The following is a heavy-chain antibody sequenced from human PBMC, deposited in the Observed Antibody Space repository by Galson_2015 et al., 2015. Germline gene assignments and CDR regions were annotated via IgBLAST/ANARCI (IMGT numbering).Heavy chain of an antibody. Sequence: SLRLSCAASGFTFSSYGMHWVRQAPGKGLEWVAVISYDGSNKYYADSVKGRFTISRDNSKNTLYLQMNSLRAEDTAVYYCAKDAFDIWGQGTMVPVSS. V-gene: IGHV3-30*18. CDR1: GFTFSSYG. CDR3: AKDAFDI. J-gene: IGHJ3*02. CDR2: ISYDGSNK.